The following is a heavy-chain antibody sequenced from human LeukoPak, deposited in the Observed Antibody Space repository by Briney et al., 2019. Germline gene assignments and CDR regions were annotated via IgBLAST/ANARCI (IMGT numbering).Heavy chain of an antibody. CDR1: GFTFSSYA. V-gene: IGHV3-23*01. D-gene: IGHD3-22*01. Sequence: GGSLRLSCAASGFTFSSYAMSWVRQAPGKGLEWVSAISGSGGSTYYADSVKGRFTISRDNSKNTLYLQMNSLRAEDTAVYYCAKEEVYCDSSGYSNTFDYWGQGTLVTVSS. CDR2: ISGSGGST. CDR3: AKEEVYCDSSGYSNTFDY. J-gene: IGHJ4*02.